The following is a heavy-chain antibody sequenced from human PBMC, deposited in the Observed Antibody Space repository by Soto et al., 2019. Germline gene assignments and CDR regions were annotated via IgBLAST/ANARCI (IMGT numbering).Heavy chain of an antibody. CDR1: GGSISSSNW. Sequence: QVQLQESGPGLVKPSGTLSLTCAVSGGSISSSNWWSWVRQPPGKGLEWIGEIYHSGSTNYNPSLKSRATIPVDTSKNQFSLKLSSVTAADTAVYYCARVIGEYQLLSRWFAPWGQGTLVTVSS. CDR3: ARVIGEYQLLSRWFAP. CDR2: IYHSGST. J-gene: IGHJ5*02. D-gene: IGHD2-2*01. V-gene: IGHV4-4*02.